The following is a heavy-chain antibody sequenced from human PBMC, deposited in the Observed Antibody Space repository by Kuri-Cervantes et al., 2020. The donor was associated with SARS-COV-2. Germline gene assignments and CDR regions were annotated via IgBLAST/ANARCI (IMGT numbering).Heavy chain of an antibody. D-gene: IGHD6-19*01. CDR3: ARDQGWLDPWWFDP. CDR1: GFTFSSYW. V-gene: IGHV3-7*01. CDR2: IKQDGSEK. J-gene: IGHJ5*02. Sequence: GESLKISCAASGFTFSSYWMSWVRQAPGKGLEWVANIKQDGSEKYYVDSVKGRFTTSRDNAKNSLYLQMNSLRAEDTAVYYCARDQGWLDPWWFDPWGQGTLVTVSS.